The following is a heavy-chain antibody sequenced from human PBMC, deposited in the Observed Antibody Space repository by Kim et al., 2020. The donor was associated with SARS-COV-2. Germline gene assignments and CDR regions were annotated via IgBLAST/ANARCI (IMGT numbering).Heavy chain of an antibody. CDR2: ISYDGSNT. V-gene: IGHV3-30*18. CDR3: GKDGTYYDLLTAPLLTSLQPRGPFDY. D-gene: IGHD3-9*01. CDR1: GFTFSGYG. J-gene: IGHJ4*02. Sequence: GGSLRLSCAASGFTFSGYGMHWVRQAPGKGLEWVAVISYDGSNTYYADSVKGRFTISRDNSKNTLYLQMNSLRVEDTAIYYCGKDGTYYDLLTAPLLTSLQPRGPFDYWGRGTRVTVSS.